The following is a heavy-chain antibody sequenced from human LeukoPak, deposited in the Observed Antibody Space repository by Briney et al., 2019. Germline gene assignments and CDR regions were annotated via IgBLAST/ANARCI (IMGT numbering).Heavy chain of an antibody. CDR2: ISPYSGNT. D-gene: IGHD3-22*01. CDR3: ARDGTWGRYYYDSTGYGYYFDY. J-gene: IGHJ4*02. Sequence: EASVKASCKASGYTFTSYGISWVRQAPGQGLEWMGWISPYSGNTNYAQKLQGRVTMATGTSTSTAYMELRSLRSDDTAVYYCARDGTWGRYYYDSTGYGYYFDYWGQGTLVTVSS. V-gene: IGHV1-18*01. CDR1: GYTFTSYG.